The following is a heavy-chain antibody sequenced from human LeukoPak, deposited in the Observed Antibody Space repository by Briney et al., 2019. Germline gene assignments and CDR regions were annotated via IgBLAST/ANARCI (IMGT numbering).Heavy chain of an antibody. Sequence: GGSLRLSCAASGFTFSSYSMNWVRQAPGKGLEWVSSISSSGSYIYYADSVKGRFTISRDSAKNSLYLQMNSLRAEDTAVYYCARDLSIAARPYYFDHWGQGTLVTVSS. V-gene: IGHV3-21*01. CDR3: ARDLSIAARPYYFDH. D-gene: IGHD6-6*01. CDR1: GFTFSSYS. J-gene: IGHJ4*02. CDR2: ISSSGSYI.